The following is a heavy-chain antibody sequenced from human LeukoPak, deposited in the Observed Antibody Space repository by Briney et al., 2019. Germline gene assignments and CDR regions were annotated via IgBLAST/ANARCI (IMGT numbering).Heavy chain of an antibody. V-gene: IGHV4-34*01. Sequence: SETLSLTCAVYGGSFSGYYWSWIRQPPGKGLEWIGEINHSGSTNYNPSLKSRVTISVDTSKNQFSLKLSSVTAADTAVYYCARLRRGVVVITKTFDYWGQGTLVTVSS. CDR2: INHSGST. CDR3: ARLRRGVVVITKTFDY. D-gene: IGHD3-22*01. CDR1: GGSFSGYY. J-gene: IGHJ4*02.